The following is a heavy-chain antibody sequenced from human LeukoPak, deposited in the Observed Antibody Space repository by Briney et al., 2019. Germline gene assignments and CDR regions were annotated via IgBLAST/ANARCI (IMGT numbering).Heavy chain of an antibody. CDR1: GFTFSSYA. V-gene: IGHV3-23*01. CDR3: ARREQQLSTGYYYYYYMDV. Sequence: GGSLRLSCAASGFTFSSYAMTWVRQAPGKGLEWVSAMSGSGGSTYYADSVKGRFTISRDNSKNTLYLQMNSLRAEDTALYYCARREQQLSTGYYYYYYMDVWGKGTTVTVSS. D-gene: IGHD6-13*01. CDR2: MSGSGGST. J-gene: IGHJ6*03.